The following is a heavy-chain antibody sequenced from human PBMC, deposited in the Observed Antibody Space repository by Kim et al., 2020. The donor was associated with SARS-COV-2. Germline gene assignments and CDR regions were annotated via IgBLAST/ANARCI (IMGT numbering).Heavy chain of an antibody. Sequence: GGSLRLSCAASGFTFSNSWMSWVRQAPGKGLEWVANIKQDGSDKYYVDSVRGRFTITRDNAKDSLYLQMNSLRAEDTAVYYCARDSSRSNWFDPWGQGTLVTVSS. V-gene: IGHV3-7*05. D-gene: IGHD2-2*01. CDR1: GFTFSNSW. CDR3: ARDSSRSNWFDP. CDR2: IKQDGSDK. J-gene: IGHJ5*02.